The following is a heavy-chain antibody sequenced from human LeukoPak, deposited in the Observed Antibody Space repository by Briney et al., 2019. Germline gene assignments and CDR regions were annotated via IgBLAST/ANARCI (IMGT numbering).Heavy chain of an antibody. D-gene: IGHD6-19*01. CDR3: ATSYSNGCYSFDY. CDR1: GVSISSYY. V-gene: IGHV4-59*01. Sequence: PSETLSLTCTVSGVSISSYYWSWLRQPPGKGLEWIAYIYYSGSTNYNPSLKSRVTISVDTSKNQFSLKLSSVTAADTAVYYCATSYSNGCYSFDYWGQGTLVTVSS. J-gene: IGHJ4*02. CDR2: IYYSGST.